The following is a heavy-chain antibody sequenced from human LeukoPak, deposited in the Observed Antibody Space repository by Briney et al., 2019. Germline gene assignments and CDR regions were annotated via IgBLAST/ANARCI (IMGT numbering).Heavy chain of an antibody. CDR1: RLTFSSYA. J-gene: IGHJ6*02. CDR3: AKGGPTVTGPWGMDV. D-gene: IGHD4-17*01. CDR2: ISGSGGST. Sequence: GGSLRLSCAASRLTFSSYAMSWVRQAPGKGLEWVSAISGSGGSTYYADSVKGRFTISRDNSKNTLYLQVNSLRAEDTAVYYCAKGGPTVTGPWGMDVWGQGTTVTVSS. V-gene: IGHV3-23*01.